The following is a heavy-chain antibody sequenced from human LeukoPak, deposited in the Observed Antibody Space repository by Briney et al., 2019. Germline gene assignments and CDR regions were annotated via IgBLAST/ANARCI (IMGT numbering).Heavy chain of an antibody. Sequence: GGSLRLSCAASGFTFSSYAMSWVRQAPGKGLEWVSSISGSGGSTYYADSVKGRFTISRDNSKNTLYLQMNSLRAEDTAVYYCAKYYYGSGSYYRGAFDIWGQGTMVTVSS. J-gene: IGHJ3*02. D-gene: IGHD3-10*01. CDR2: ISGSGGST. CDR3: AKYYYGSGSYYRGAFDI. V-gene: IGHV3-23*01. CDR1: GFTFSSYA.